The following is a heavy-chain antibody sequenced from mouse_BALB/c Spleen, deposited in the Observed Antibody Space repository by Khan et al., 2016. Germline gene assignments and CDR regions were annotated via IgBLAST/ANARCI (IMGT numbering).Heavy chain of an antibody. V-gene: IGHV3-6*02. CDR1: GYSITSGYY. CDR2: ISYDGSN. Sequence: EVQLQESGPGLVKPSQSLSLTCSVTGYSITSGYYWNWIRQFPGNNLEWMGYISYDGSNNYNPSLKNRISIARDTSKNQFFLKLNSVTTEDTATYYGARLRRGYAMDYWGQGTSVTVSS. J-gene: IGHJ4*01. D-gene: IGHD2-12*01. CDR3: ARLRRGYAMDY.